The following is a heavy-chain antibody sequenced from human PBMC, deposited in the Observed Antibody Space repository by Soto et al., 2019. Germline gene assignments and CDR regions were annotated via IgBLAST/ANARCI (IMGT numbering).Heavy chain of an antibody. V-gene: IGHV1-69*06. CDR3: ARDLWSGYYYYGMDV. CDR1: GGTFSSYA. CDR2: IIPIFGTA. J-gene: IGHJ6*02. D-gene: IGHD3-3*01. Sequence: SVKVSCKASGGTFSSYAISWVRQAPGQGLEWMGGIIPIFGTANYAQKFQGRVTITADKSTSTAYMELSSLRSEDTAVYYCARDLWSGYYYYGMDVWGQGTTVTVSS.